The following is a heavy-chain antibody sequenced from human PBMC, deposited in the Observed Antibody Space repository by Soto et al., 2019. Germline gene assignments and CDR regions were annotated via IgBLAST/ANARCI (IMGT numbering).Heavy chain of an antibody. CDR1: GYTLTELS. J-gene: IGHJ5*02. Sequence: ASVKVSFKVSGYTLTELSMHWVRQAPGKGLEWMGGFDPEDGETIYAQKFQGRVTMTEDTSTDTAYMELSSLRSEDTAVYYCASPAGIGLVPARTRGNWLDPWGQRTLVTVSS. D-gene: IGHD2-2*01. CDR2: FDPEDGET. V-gene: IGHV1-24*01. CDR3: ASPAGIGLVPARTRGNWLDP.